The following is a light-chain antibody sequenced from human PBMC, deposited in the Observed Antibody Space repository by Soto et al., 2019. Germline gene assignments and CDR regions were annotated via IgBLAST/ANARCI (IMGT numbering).Light chain of an antibody. V-gene: IGKV3-11*01. CDR1: QSVSSY. Sequence: EIVLTQSPATLSLSPGERATLSCRASQSVSSYLAWYQQQPGQAPGLLIYDPSNRATGIPARFSGSGSGTDFTLTISSLETEDFAVYYCQQRSNWPPITFGQGTRLEIK. CDR3: QQRSNWPPIT. CDR2: DPS. J-gene: IGKJ5*01.